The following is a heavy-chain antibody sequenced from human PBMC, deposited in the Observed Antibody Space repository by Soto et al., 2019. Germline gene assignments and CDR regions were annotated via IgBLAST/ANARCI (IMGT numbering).Heavy chain of an antibody. Sequence: SETLSLTCTVSGGSISSDNYHWTWIRQSPGKGLEWIGYIYYSGSIFYNPSFKSRVTISVDTSKNQFSLQLSSVTAADTAVYFCAREDDGGDRDYYGLDVWGQGTTVT. CDR3: AREDDGGDRDYYGLDV. J-gene: IGHJ6*02. D-gene: IGHD2-21*02. V-gene: IGHV4-30-4*08. CDR1: GGSISSDNYH. CDR2: IYYSGSI.